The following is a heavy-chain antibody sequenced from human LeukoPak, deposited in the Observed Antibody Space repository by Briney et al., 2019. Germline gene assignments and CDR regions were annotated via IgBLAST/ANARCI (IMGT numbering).Heavy chain of an antibody. CDR3: ARDRGYGDFLEGFSYYMDV. D-gene: IGHD4-17*01. V-gene: IGHV1-3*03. CDR1: GYTFTSYA. J-gene: IGHJ6*03. CDR2: INAGNGNT. Sequence: ASVKVSCKASGYTFTSYAMHWVRQAPGQRLEWMGWINAGNGNTKYSQEFQGRVTITRDTSASTAYMELSSLRSEDMAVYYCARDRGYGDFLEGFSYYMDVWGKGTTVTVSS.